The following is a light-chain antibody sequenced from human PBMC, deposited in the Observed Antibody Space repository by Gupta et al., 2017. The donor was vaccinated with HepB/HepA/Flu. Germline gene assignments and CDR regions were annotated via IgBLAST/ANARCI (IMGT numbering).Light chain of an antibody. Sequence: DIVMTQSPDSLAVSLGERATIDCKSSQNLLYSSNNKNYLAWYQQKPGQPPRLLIYWASTRESGVPDRFRDSGSATDFTLTISSLQAEDVAVYYCQQYYSSLWTFGRGTKVEIK. J-gene: IGKJ1*01. CDR2: WAS. V-gene: IGKV4-1*01. CDR1: QNLLYSSNNKNY. CDR3: QQYYSSLWT.